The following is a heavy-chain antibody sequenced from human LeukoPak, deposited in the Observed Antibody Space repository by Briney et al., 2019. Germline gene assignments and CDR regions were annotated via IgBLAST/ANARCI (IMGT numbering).Heavy chain of an antibody. J-gene: IGHJ4*02. V-gene: IGHV3-30*02. CDR3: AKVASSSWYSRYFDY. CDR1: GFTYSSYG. Sequence: GGSLRLSCAASGFTYSSYGMHWVRQAPGKGLEWVAFIRYDGSNKYYADSVKGRFTISRDNSKNTLYLQMNSLRAEDTAVYYCAKVASSSWYSRYFDYWGQGTLVTASS. D-gene: IGHD6-13*01. CDR2: IRYDGSNK.